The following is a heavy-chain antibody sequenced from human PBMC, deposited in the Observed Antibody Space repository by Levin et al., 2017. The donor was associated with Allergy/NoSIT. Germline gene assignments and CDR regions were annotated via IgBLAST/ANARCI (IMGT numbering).Heavy chain of an antibody. V-gene: IGHV4-59*01. D-gene: IGHD4-11*01. J-gene: IGHJ4*02. CDR2: IHYSGTT. CDR1: GGSIGDSY. Sequence: PGGSLRLSCTVSGGSIGDSYWSWIRQPPGKGLEWIAWIHYSGTTNYNPSLKSRVTISIDTSTNQFCLNLRSVTAADTAVYYCARGGASSKPFDYWGQGTLVAVSS. CDR3: ARGGASSKPFDY.